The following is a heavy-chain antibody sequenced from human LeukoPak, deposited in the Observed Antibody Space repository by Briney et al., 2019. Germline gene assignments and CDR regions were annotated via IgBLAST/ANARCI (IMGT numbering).Heavy chain of an antibody. V-gene: IGHV3-43*02. CDR1: GFTFDDYA. J-gene: IGHJ4*02. D-gene: IGHD6-19*01. CDR3: VRDIWHSSGWYFDY. CDR2: ISGNGGNT. Sequence: QTGGSLRLSCAASGFTFDDYAMHWVRQVPGKGLEWVSLISGNGGNTYYADSVKGRFTISRDNSRDTLYLQMNSLRSDDTAIYYCVRDIWHSSGWYFDYWGQGTLVTVSS.